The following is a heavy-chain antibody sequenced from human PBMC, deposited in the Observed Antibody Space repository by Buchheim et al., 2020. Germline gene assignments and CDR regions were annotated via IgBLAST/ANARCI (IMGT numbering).Heavy chain of an antibody. CDR3: ASSSGLYFAY. D-gene: IGHD3-22*01. CDR1: GFTVSSNY. Sequence: EVQLVESGGDLVQPGGSLRLSCAASGFTVSSNYMSWVRQATGKGLEWVSVIYSGGTIYYADSVKGRFTISRDSSQNKLYLQMSSLRPEDTAVYYCASSSGLYFAYWGQGTL. CDR2: IYSGGTI. J-gene: IGHJ4*02. V-gene: IGHV3-66*02.